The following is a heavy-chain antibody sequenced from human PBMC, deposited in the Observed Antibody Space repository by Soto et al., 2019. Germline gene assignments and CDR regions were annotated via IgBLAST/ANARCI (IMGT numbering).Heavy chain of an antibody. D-gene: IGHD3-22*01. Sequence: SETLSLTCSVSGDSISRIDYYWTWIRQHPEKGLEWIGNIYFRGNTYYSPSLESRLTISVDTSKNQFSLKLTSVTAADTAVYYCAREGGSYDSGGYLIRGAFDIWGQGTMVTVSS. CDR2: IYFRGNT. J-gene: IGHJ3*02. CDR3: AREGGSYDSGGYLIRGAFDI. CDR1: GDSISRIDYY. V-gene: IGHV4-31*03.